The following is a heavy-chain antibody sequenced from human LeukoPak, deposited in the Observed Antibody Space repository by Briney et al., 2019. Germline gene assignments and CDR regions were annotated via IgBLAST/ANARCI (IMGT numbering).Heavy chain of an antibody. CDR3: ARLQSQGYSSSWSFDY. J-gene: IGHJ4*02. CDR1: GGSISSSSYY. D-gene: IGHD6-13*01. V-gene: IGHV4-39*01. Sequence: SETLSLTCTVSGGSISSSSYYWVWIRQPPGKGLEWIGSIYYSGSTYYNPSLKSRVTISVDTSKNQFSLKLSSVTAADTAVYYCARLQSQGYSSSWSFDYWGQGTLVTVSS. CDR2: IYYSGST.